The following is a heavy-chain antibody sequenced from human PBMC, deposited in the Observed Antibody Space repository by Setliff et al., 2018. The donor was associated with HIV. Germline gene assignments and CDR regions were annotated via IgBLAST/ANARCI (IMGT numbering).Heavy chain of an antibody. Sequence: ASVKVSCKASGGTFSSYVISWVRQAPGQGPEWMGGIIPMYGVTNYAQKFKGRLTITADESTSTVYMELTNLRSEDTAMYYCAREKSPVLEYFDWLKPRHVFDVWGQGTVVTVSS. CDR3: AREKSPVLEYFDWLKPRHVFDV. CDR1: GGTFSSYV. V-gene: IGHV1-69*13. CDR2: IIPMYGVT. D-gene: IGHD3-9*01. J-gene: IGHJ3*01.